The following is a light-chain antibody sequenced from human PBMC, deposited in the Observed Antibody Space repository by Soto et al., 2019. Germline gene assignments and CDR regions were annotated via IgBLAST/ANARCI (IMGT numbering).Light chain of an antibody. J-gene: IGLJ3*02. CDR3: CSSAGTYTSV. V-gene: IGLV2-11*01. Sequence: QSARTQPRSVSGSPGQSVTISCTGTSSDVGGYKYVSWYQQHPGKAPKLIIYDVSKRPSGVPDRFSGSKSGNTASLTISGLQAEDEADYYCCSSAGTYTSVFGGGTKLTVL. CDR1: SSDVGGYKY. CDR2: DVS.